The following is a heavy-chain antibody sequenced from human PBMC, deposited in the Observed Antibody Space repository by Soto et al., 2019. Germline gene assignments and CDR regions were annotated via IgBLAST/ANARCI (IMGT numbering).Heavy chain of an antibody. V-gene: IGHV3-33*01. Sequence: GGSLRLSCAASGFTFSTYGMHWVRQAPGKGPEWVAVIWHDGSNKFYADSVRGRFTISRDNSKNTLYLQMNSLRGEDTAVYYCARASGAFDIWGQGTMVTVSS. D-gene: IGHD3-10*01. CDR2: IWHDGSNK. J-gene: IGHJ3*02. CDR3: ARASGAFDI. CDR1: GFTFSTYG.